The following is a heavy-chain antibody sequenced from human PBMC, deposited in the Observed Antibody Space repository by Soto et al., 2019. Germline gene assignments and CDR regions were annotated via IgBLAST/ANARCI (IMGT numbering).Heavy chain of an antibody. CDR1: GYTFTSYY. J-gene: IGHJ2*01. Sequence: QVQLVQSGAEVKKPGASGKVSCKASGYTFTSYYMHWVRQAPGQGLEWMGIINPSGGSTSYAQKFQGRVSMTRDTSTSTVYMELSSLRSEDTAVYYCARAARVNWDFDLWGRGTVVSVSS. CDR3: ARAARVNWDFDL. CDR2: INPSGGST. V-gene: IGHV1-46*01. D-gene: IGHD2-21*01.